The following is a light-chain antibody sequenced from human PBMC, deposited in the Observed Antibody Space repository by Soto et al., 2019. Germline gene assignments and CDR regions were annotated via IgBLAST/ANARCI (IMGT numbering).Light chain of an antibody. CDR2: EVS. CDR3: SSYTSSSTRV. V-gene: IGLV2-14*01. J-gene: IGLJ1*01. CDR1: SSDVGGYNY. Sequence: QSALTQPASVSGSPGQSITISCTGTSSDVGGYNYVSWYQQHPDKAPKLMIYEVSYRPSGVSSRFSGSKSGNTASLTISGLQAEDEADYYCSSYTSSSTRVFGTGTKLTVL.